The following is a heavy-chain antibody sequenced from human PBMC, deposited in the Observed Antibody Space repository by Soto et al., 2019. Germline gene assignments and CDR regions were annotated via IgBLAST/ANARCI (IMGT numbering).Heavy chain of an antibody. V-gene: IGHV3-30*03. CDR2: ISYDGSNK. Sequence: SLRLYCAASGFTFSSYGMHWVRQAPGKGLEWVAVISYDGSNKYYADSVKGRFTISRDNSKNTLYLQMNSLRAEDTAVYYCATTYYYDSSGYGYWGQGTPVTVSS. CDR3: ATTYYYDSSGYGY. CDR1: GFTFSSYG. D-gene: IGHD3-22*01. J-gene: IGHJ4*02.